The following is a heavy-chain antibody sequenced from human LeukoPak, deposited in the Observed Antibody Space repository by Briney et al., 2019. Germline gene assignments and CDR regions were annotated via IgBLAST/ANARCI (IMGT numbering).Heavy chain of an antibody. J-gene: IGHJ4*02. CDR1: GFTFSSYG. V-gene: IGHV3-30*03. CDR3: ARGSVGGGNYFDY. D-gene: IGHD3-16*01. CDR2: ISYDGSNK. Sequence: GGSLRLSCAASGFTFSSYGMHWVRQAPGKGLEWVAVISYDGSNKYYADSVKGRFTISRDNAKNSLYLQMNSLRAEDTAVYYCARGSVGGGNYFDYWGQGTLVTVSS.